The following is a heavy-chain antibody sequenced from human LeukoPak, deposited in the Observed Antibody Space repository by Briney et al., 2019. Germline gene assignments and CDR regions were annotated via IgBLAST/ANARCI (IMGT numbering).Heavy chain of an antibody. J-gene: IGHJ5*02. CDR3: AREGDLYGSGSYFS. CDR2: INHSGST. Sequence: PSETLSLTCAVYGGSFSGYYWSWIRQPPGKGLEWIGEINHSGSTNYNPSLKSRVTISVDTSKNQFSLKLSSVTAADTAVYYCAREGDLYGSGSYFSWGQGTLVTVSS. V-gene: IGHV4-34*01. CDR1: GGSFSGYY. D-gene: IGHD3-10*01.